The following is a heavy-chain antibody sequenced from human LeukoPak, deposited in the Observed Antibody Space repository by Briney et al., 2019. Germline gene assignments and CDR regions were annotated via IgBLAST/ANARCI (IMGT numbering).Heavy chain of an antibody. V-gene: IGHV3-30*18. D-gene: IGHD5-18*01. CDR3: AKTPEWIQLWAVDY. Sequence: PGGSLRLSCAASGFTFSNAWMTWVRQAPGKGLEWVAVISYDGSNKYYADSVKGRFTISRDNSKNTLYLQMNSLRAEDTAVYYCAKTPEWIQLWAVDYWGQGTLVTVSS. CDR2: ISYDGSNK. J-gene: IGHJ4*02. CDR1: GFTFSNAW.